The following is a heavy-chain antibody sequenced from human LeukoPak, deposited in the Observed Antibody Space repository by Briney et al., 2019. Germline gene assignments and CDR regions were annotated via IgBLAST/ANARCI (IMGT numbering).Heavy chain of an antibody. Sequence: PGGSLRLSCAASGFTFSSYGMHWVRQAPGKGQEWVAVISNDGSNKYFADSVKGRFTISRDNSKNTLYLQMNSLRAEDTAVYYCARELAAAGTVQVYGFDYWGQGTLVTVSS. V-gene: IGHV3-30*03. CDR2: ISNDGSNK. CDR3: ARELAAAGTVQVYGFDY. J-gene: IGHJ4*02. D-gene: IGHD6-13*01. CDR1: GFTFSSYG.